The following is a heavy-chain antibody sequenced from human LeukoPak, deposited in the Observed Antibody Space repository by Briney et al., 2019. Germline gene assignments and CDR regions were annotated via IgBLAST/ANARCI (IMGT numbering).Heavy chain of an antibody. CDR2: IKPSVGST. J-gene: IGHJ4*02. CDR3: ARELSSSSRRLDS. CDR1: GYTFSSYY. Sequence: GASVKVSCKASGYTFSSYYMHWVRQAPGQGLEGMGIIKPSVGSTIHAQSVEGRVTMTRDMSTSTVYIELSSLRCEDRAVYYCARELSSSSRRLDSWGQGTLVTVFS. V-gene: IGHV1-46*01. D-gene: IGHD6-6*01.